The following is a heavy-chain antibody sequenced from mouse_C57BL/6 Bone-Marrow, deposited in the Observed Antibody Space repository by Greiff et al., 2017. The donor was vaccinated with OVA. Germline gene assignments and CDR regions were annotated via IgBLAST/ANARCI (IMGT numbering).Heavy chain of an antibody. J-gene: IGHJ2*01. CDR3: ARDEGYYFDY. CDR1: GFTFSSYA. Sequence: EVMLVESGGGLVKPGGSLKLSCAASGFTFSSYAMSWVRQTPEKRLEWVATISDGGSYTYYPDNVKGRFTISRDNAQNNLYLQMIHLKSEDTAMDYCARDEGYYFDYWGQGTTLTVSS. V-gene: IGHV5-4*01. CDR2: ISDGGSYT.